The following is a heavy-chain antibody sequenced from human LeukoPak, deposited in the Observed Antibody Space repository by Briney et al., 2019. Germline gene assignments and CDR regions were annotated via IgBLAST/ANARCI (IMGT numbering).Heavy chain of an antibody. D-gene: IGHD6-13*01. CDR2: IIPIFGTA. CDR1: EGTFSSYA. J-gene: IGHJ4*02. Sequence: GASVKVSCKASEGTFSSYAISWVRQAPGQGLEWMGGIIPIFGTANYAQKFQGRVTITADKSTSTAYMELSSLRSEDTAVYYCARGSIAAAGYFDYWGQGTLVTVSS. CDR3: ARGSIAAAGYFDY. V-gene: IGHV1-69*06.